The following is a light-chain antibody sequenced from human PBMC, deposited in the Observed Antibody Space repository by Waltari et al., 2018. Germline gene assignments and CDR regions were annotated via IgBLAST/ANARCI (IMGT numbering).Light chain of an antibody. CDR1: QSVSSS. J-gene: IGKJ4*01. CDR2: GAS. V-gene: IGKV3D-15*01. Sequence: EIVMTQSPATLSLSPGERATLSCRASQSVSSSLAWYQQKPGQAPRLLIYGASSRATGIPDRFSGSGSGTEFTLTISSLEPEDAAVYYCQQNSNWPLTFGGGTKVEIK. CDR3: QQNSNWPLT.